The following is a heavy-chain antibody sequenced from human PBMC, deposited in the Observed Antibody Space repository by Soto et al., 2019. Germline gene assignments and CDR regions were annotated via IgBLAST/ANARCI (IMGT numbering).Heavy chain of an antibody. CDR1: GSTFSNDW. CDR2: INSDGSST. CDR3: ARDRSYSLDV. J-gene: IGHJ6*02. V-gene: IGHV3-74*01. Sequence: EVQLVESGGGLLQPGGSLRLSCAVSGSTFSNDWMHWVRQAPGKGLVWVSHINSDGSSTNYADFVKGRFTIARDNAKNTVYPQMNSLSAEDTAVYYCARDRSYSLDVWGQGTTVTVSS.